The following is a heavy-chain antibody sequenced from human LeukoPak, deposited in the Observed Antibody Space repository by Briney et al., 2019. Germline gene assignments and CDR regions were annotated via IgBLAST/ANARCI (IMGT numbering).Heavy chain of an antibody. CDR3: ARDTLEYSNSPDALDI. CDR2: IGSSGSTV. V-gene: IGHV3-48*03. CDR1: GFTFSAYE. J-gene: IGHJ3*02. Sequence: GGSLRLSCAASGFTFSAYEMNWVRQAPGKGLEWVSYIGSSGSTVYYADSVKGRFTISRDNAKNSLYMQMESLRNEDTAIYYCARDTLEYSNSPDALDIWGQGTMVTVSS. D-gene: IGHD4-23*01.